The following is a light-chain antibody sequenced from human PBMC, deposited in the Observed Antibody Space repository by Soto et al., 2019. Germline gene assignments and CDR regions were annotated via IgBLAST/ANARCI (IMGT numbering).Light chain of an antibody. CDR1: SSDVGAYNY. CDR2: DVS. V-gene: IGLV2-14*01. J-gene: IGLJ1*01. Sequence: QSALTQPASVSGSPAQLITISCTGTSSDVGAYNYVSWYQQYPGKAPKLMIFDVSNRPSGISHRFSGSKSGDTASLTISGLQAEDEADYYCTSWTSSNSYVFGTGTKVTVL. CDR3: TSWTSSNSYV.